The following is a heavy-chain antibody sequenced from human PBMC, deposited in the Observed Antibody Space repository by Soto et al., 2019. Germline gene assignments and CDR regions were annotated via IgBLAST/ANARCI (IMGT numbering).Heavy chain of an antibody. CDR3: ARDRCSGGSCYRTYALDI. D-gene: IGHD2-15*01. CDR2: ISGSSSYI. V-gene: IGHV3-21*06. CDR1: GFILSNYT. Sequence: EVQLVESGGGLVKPGGSLRLSCAASGFILSNYTMTWVRQAPGKGLEWVSSISGSSSYIYYADSVKGRFTISRDNAKNSLYLQMYSLRVEDTAVYYCARDRCSGGSCYRTYALDIWGQGTLVTVSS. J-gene: IGHJ3*02.